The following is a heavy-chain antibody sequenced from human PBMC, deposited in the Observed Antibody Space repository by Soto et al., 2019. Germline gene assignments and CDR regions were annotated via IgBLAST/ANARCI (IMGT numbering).Heavy chain of an antibody. J-gene: IGHJ3*02. V-gene: IGHV5-51*01. CDR2: IYPGDSDL. D-gene: IGHD1-26*01. CDR1: GYSFTSYW. Sequence: GESLKLSCKGSGYSFTSYWIGWVREMPGKGLECMGIIYPGDSDLRYSPSFQGQVTISADKSIRTAYLQWSSLKASDTAMYYCASRWELSDAFDIWGQGTMGTV. CDR3: ASRWELSDAFDI.